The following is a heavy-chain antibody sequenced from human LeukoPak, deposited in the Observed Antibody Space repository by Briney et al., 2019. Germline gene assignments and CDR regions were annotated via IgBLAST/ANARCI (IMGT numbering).Heavy chain of an antibody. CDR3: ERQEYYYGSGDTDY. CDR1: VYTFTSYD. V-gene: IGHV1-8*01. Sequence: GASVNVSFKASVYTFTSYDINWVRQATGQGREGMGGMNPNSGNTCYAQKFHGRVTMTRNTSISTAYMELSSLRSDDTAVYYCERQEYYYGSGDTDYWGQGTLVTVSS. CDR2: MNPNSGNT. J-gene: IGHJ4*02. D-gene: IGHD3-10*01.